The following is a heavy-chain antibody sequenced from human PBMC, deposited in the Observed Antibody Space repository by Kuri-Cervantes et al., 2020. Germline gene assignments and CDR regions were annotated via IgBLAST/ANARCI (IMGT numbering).Heavy chain of an antibody. CDR3: ARDRPDYYDSSDPRTATYNWFDP. CDR2: ISAYNCNT. Sequence: GESLKISCKASGYTFTSYGISWVRQAPGQGLEWMGWISAYNCNTNYAQKLQGRVTMTTDTSTSTAYMELRSLRSDDTAVYYCARDRPDYYDSSDPRTATYNWFDPWGQGTLVTVSS. D-gene: IGHD3-22*01. J-gene: IGHJ5*02. CDR1: GYTFTSYG. V-gene: IGHV1-18*01.